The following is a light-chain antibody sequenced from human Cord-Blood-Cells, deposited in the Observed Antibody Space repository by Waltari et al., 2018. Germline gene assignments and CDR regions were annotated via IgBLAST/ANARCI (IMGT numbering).Light chain of an antibody. CDR2: DVS. J-gene: IGLJ1*01. Sequence: QSALTQPRSVSGSPGQPVNNSCTGTRRDVGGYNYVSWYQQHPGKAPKLMIYDVSKRPSGVPDRFSGSKSGNTASLTISGLQAEDEADYYCCSYAGSYTYVFGTGTKVTVL. V-gene: IGLV2-11*01. CDR1: RRDVGGYNY. CDR3: CSYAGSYTYV.